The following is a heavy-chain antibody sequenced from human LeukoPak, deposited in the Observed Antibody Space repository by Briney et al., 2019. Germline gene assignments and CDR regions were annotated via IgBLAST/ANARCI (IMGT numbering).Heavy chain of an antibody. Sequence: PSETLSLTCAVSGYSLSSGYYWGWIRQPPGKGLEWIGSIYHSGSTYYNPSLKSRVTISVDTSKNQFSLKLSSVTAADTAVYYCARHCSSTSCYNLVRFDPWGQGTLVTVSS. J-gene: IGHJ5*02. CDR1: GYSLSSGYY. CDR2: IYHSGST. D-gene: IGHD2-2*02. CDR3: ARHCSSTSCYNLVRFDP. V-gene: IGHV4-38-2*01.